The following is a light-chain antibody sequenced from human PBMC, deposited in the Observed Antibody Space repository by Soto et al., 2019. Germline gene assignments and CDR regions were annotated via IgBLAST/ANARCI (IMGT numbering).Light chain of an antibody. J-gene: IGLJ7*01. CDR1: SSDVGGYNF. CDR2: DVK. V-gene: IGLV2-14*03. Sequence: QSALTQPASVSGSPGQSITISCTGTSSDVGGYNFVSWYQQHPGKVPKLMIFDVKRRPSGVSDRFSGSKSGNTASLTISGRQAEDEGDYYCCSYTSSSTHVFGSGTQLTVL. CDR3: CSYTSSSTHV.